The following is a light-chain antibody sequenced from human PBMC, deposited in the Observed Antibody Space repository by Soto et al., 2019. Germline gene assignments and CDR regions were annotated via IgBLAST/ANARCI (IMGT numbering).Light chain of an antibody. J-gene: IGLJ2*01. CDR2: RND. CDR1: SSNIGSNT. V-gene: IGLV1-44*01. CDR3: TAWDGRRSVVF. Sequence: QSVLTQPPSASGTPGQRVTISCSGSSSNIGSNTVNWYQQLPGTAPQLLIYRNDQRPSGVTDRSAASKSGTSASLATSGLQSEDETYDYCTAWDGRRSVVFFCGGTELTVL.